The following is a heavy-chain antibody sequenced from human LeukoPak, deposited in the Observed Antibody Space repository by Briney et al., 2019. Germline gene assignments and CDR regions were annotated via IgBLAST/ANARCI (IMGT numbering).Heavy chain of an antibody. D-gene: IGHD3-9*01. J-gene: IGHJ4*02. CDR1: GYILIGYF. CDR2: ISPDSGGT. Sequence: GASVKVSCKASGYILIGYFIHWVRQAPGQGLEWMGWISPDSGGTNSAQKFRGRVTMTRDTSISTAYMELSRLRSDDTAVYYCARRMDYDILTGSPPGYYFDYWGQGTLVTVSS. CDR3: ARRMDYDILTGSPPGYYFDY. V-gene: IGHV1-2*02.